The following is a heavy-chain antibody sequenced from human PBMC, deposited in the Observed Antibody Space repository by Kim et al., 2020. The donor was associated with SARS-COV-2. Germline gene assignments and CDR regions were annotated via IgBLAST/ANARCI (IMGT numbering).Heavy chain of an antibody. CDR3: VKGAAADIHADAFDI. V-gene: IGHV4-39*01. Sequence: SETLSLTCTVSGGSISSSSYYWGWIRQPPGKGLEWIGSIYYSGSTYYNPSLKSRVTISVDTSKNQFSLKLSSVTAADTAVYYCVKGAAADIHADAFDIWGQGTMVTVSS. J-gene: IGHJ3*02. CDR2: IYYSGST. D-gene: IGHD6-13*01. CDR1: GGSISSSSYY.